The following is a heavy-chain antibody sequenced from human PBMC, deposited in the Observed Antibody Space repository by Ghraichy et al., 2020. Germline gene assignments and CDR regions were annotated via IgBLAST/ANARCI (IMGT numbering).Heavy chain of an antibody. CDR2: IIPIFGTA. Sequence: SVKVSCKASGGTFSSYAISWVRQAPGQGLEWMGGIIPIFGTANYAQKFQGRVTITADESTSTAYMELSSLRSEDTAVYYCARRRGPRFHQQLEFDYWGQGTLVTVSS. CDR1: GGTFSSYA. V-gene: IGHV1-69*13. CDR3: ARRRGPRFHQQLEFDY. D-gene: IGHD6-13*01. J-gene: IGHJ4*02.